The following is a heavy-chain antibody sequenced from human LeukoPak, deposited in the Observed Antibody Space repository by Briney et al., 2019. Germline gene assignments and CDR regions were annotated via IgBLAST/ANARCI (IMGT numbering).Heavy chain of an antibody. V-gene: IGHV3-30*18. D-gene: IGHD1-26*01. J-gene: IGHJ4*02. Sequence: GGSLRLSCAASGFTFSSYGMHWVRQAPGKGLEWVAVISYDGSNKYYADSVKGRFTISRDNSKNTLYLQMNSLRAEDTAVYYCAKDMISGSGSFSFDYWGQGTLVTVSS. CDR1: GFTFSSYG. CDR2: ISYDGSNK. CDR3: AKDMISGSGSFSFDY.